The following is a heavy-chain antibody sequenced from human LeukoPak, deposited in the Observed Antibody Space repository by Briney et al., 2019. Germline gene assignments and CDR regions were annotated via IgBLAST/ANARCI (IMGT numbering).Heavy chain of an antibody. D-gene: IGHD6-6*01. CDR3: AKTASSSCE. Sequence: GGSLRLSCAASGLTFSTTGMSWVRQAPGKGLGWVSGISSSADKTYYTDSVRGRFSVFRDNSRNTLYLQMNNLRVEDTALYYCAKTASSSCEWGQGTLVTVSS. CDR2: ISSSADKT. J-gene: IGHJ4*02. V-gene: IGHV3-23*01. CDR1: GLTFSTTG.